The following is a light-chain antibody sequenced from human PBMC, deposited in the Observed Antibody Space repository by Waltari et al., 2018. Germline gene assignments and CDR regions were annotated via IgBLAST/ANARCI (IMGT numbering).Light chain of an antibody. CDR1: SSDVGNYDL. CDR2: EVI. V-gene: IGLV2-23*02. J-gene: IGLJ1*01. Sequence: QSALTQPASVSGTPGQSITIPCPGTSSDVGNYDLASWYHQHPGKAPKLLVCEVIKRPSGVSSRFSGSKSGNTASLTISGLQAEDEADYYCCSYAGLGTYVFGSGTKVTVL. CDR3: CSYAGLGTYV.